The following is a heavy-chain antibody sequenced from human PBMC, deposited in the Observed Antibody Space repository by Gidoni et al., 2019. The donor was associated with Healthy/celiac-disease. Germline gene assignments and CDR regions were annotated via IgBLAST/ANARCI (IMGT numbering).Heavy chain of an antibody. V-gene: IGHV3-7*01. J-gene: IGHJ4*02. CDR2: IKQDGREK. D-gene: IGHD3-3*01. CDR3: ARVDYDFWSGLRKGVYYFDY. CDR1: GFTFSSYW. Sequence: EVQLVESGGGLVQPGGSLRLSCAASGFTFSSYWMSWVRQAPGKGLEWVANIKQDGREKYYVDSVKGRFTISRDNAKNSLYLQMNSLRAEDTAVYYCARVDYDFWSGLRKGVYYFDYWGQGTLVTVSS.